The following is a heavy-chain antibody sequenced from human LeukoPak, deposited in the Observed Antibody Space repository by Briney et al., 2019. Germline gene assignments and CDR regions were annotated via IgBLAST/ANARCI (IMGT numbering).Heavy chain of an antibody. CDR3: ARERTISRAIGFDY. J-gene: IGHJ4*02. D-gene: IGHD4/OR15-4a*01. CDR2: IIPIFGTA. CDR1: GGTFSSYA. V-gene: IGHV1-69*05. Sequence: SVKVSCKASGGTFSSYAISWVRQAPGQGLEWMGGIIPIFGTANHAQKFQGRVTITTDESTSTAYMELSSLRSEDTAVYYCARERTISRAIGFDYWGQGTLVTVSS.